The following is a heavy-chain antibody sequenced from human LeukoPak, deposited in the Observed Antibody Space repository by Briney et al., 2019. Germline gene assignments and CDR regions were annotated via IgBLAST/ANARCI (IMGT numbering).Heavy chain of an antibody. CDR3: ARGPPMPDY. CDR1: GYSISSGYY. D-gene: IGHD1-14*01. J-gene: IGHJ4*02. CDR2: IYHSGST. Sequence: SETLSLTCTVSGYSISSGYYWGWIRPPPGKGLEWIGSIYHSGSTYYNPSLKSRVTISVDTSKNQFSLKLSSVTAADTAVYYCARGPPMPDYWGQGTLVTVSS. V-gene: IGHV4-38-2*02.